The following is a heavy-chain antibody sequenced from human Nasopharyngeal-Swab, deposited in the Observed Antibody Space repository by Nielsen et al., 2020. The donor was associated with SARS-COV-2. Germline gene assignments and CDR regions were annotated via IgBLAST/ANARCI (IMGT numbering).Heavy chain of an antibody. D-gene: IGHD3-3*01. Sequence: GGSLRLSCAASGFSVRTDYMGWVRQAPDKGLEGVSLIYSDGSTTYADSVKGRFTISRDSSKNTIFLQMNTLRAEDTAMYYCAHLRFLVIDQWGQGTLVIVSS. CDR1: GFSVRTDY. V-gene: IGHV3-53*01. CDR2: IYSDGST. J-gene: IGHJ4*02. CDR3: AHLRFLVIDQ.